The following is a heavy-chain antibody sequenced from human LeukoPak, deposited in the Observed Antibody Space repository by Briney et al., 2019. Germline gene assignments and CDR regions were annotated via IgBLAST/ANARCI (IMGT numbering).Heavy chain of an antibody. D-gene: IGHD3-10*01. J-gene: IGHJ4*02. V-gene: IGHV3-21*01. CDR2: ISSSSNYI. Sequence: GGSLRLSCAASGFTFSSHSMNWVRQAPGKGLEWVSSISSSSNYIYYADSVKGRFTISRDNAKNSVYLQMNSLRVEDTAVYYRARDWLEDYSGSGSPPGYWGQGTLVTVSS. CDR1: GFTFSSHS. CDR3: ARDWLEDYSGSGSPPGY.